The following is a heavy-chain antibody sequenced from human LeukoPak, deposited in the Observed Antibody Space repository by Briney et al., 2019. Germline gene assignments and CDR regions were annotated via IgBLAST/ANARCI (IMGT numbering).Heavy chain of an antibody. D-gene: IGHD3-22*01. CDR1: GFTFSSYG. CDR2: ISYDGSNK. CDR3: AKEGSTYYYDSSGWNYFDY. Sequence: TGGSLRLSCAASGFTFSSYGMHWVRQATGKGLEWVAVISYDGSNKYYADSVKGRFTISRDNSKNTLYLQMNSLRAEDTAVYYCAKEGSTYYYDSSGWNYFDYWGQGTLVTVSS. V-gene: IGHV3-30*18. J-gene: IGHJ4*02.